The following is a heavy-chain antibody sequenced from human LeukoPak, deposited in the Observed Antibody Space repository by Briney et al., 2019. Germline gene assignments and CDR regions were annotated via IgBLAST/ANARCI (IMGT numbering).Heavy chain of an antibody. Sequence: SVKVSCKASGDTFSSYTISWVRQAPGQGLEWMGRIIPILGITNYAQKFQGRVTITADKSTTTAYMELSSLRSDDTAVYYCARGYCSSTSCQDYFDYWGQGTLVTVSS. CDR1: GDTFSSYT. V-gene: IGHV1-69*02. J-gene: IGHJ4*02. D-gene: IGHD2-2*01. CDR3: ARGYCSSTSCQDYFDY. CDR2: IIPILGIT.